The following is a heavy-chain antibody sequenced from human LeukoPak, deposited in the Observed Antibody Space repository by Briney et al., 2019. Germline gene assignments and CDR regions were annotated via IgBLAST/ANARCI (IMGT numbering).Heavy chain of an antibody. CDR3: VREGGYDPFEN. J-gene: IGHJ4*02. CDR1: GFTFSSYW. Sequence: GGSLRLSCAASGFTFSSYWMHWVRQVSGKGLVWVSRIDSDGSSRSYAGSVKGRFTISRDNAKNTLYLQMNSLRAEDTAVYYCVREGGYDPFENWGQGTLVTVSS. V-gene: IGHV3-74*01. CDR2: IDSDGSSR. D-gene: IGHD5-12*01.